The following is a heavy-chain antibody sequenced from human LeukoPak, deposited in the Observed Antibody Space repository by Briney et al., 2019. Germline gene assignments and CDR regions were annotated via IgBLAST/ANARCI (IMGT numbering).Heavy chain of an antibody. CDR2: FSGSGGST. Sequence: GGSLRLSCAASGFSFSSYAMSWVRQAPGKGLEWVSSFSGSGGSTYYADSVKGRFTISRDNSKNTLYLQMISLRAEDTAVYYCATSGPHTLDAFDIWGQGTMVTVSS. J-gene: IGHJ3*02. V-gene: IGHV3-23*01. D-gene: IGHD2-2*02. CDR3: ATSGPHTLDAFDI. CDR1: GFSFSSYA.